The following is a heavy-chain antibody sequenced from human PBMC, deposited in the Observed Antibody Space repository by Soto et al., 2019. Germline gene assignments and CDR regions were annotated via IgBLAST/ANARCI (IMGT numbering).Heavy chain of an antibody. CDR1: GFTFSSYS. J-gene: IGHJ4*02. CDR3: ARDHLYSSSWYPHFDY. CDR2: ISSSSSTI. V-gene: IGHV3-48*02. Sequence: GGSLRRSCAASGFTFSSYSMNWVRQAPGKGLEWVSYISSSSSTIYYADSVKGRFTISRDNAKNSLYLQMNSLRDEDTAVYYCARDHLYSSSWYPHFDYWGQGTLVTVSS. D-gene: IGHD6-13*01.